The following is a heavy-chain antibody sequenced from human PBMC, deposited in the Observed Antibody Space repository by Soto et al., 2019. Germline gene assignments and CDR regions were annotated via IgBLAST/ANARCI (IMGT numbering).Heavy chain of an antibody. CDR2: IXTYNGXT. Sequence: GXSVKVSCKTSGSTFSEYGVSWVRQAPGQGLEWMGWIXTYNGXTQYSQKFQGXXTITRDTXXSTDYMELSSLRPDDTALYYCARSIVVVTAADYWGQGTLVTASS. V-gene: IGHV1-18*01. J-gene: IGHJ4*02. CDR3: ARSIVVVTAADY. D-gene: IGHD2-21*02. CDR1: GSTFSEYG.